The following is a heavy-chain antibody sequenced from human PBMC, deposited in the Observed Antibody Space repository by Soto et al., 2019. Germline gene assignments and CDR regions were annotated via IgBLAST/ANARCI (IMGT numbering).Heavy chain of an antibody. V-gene: IGHV4-61*01. Sequence: SETLSLTCTVSGGSVSSGSYYWSWIRQPPGKGLEWIGYIYYSGSTNYNPSLKSRVTISVDTSKNQFSLKLSSVTAADTAVYYCARDVQLADWGQGTLVT. CDR1: GGSVSSGSYY. CDR2: IYYSGST. CDR3: ARDVQLAD. D-gene: IGHD6-6*01. J-gene: IGHJ4*02.